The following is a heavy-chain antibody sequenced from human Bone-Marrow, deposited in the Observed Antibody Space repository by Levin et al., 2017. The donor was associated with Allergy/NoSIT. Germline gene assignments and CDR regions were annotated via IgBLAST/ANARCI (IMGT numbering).Heavy chain of an antibody. CDR3: AKGTSSSCYSQGDH. V-gene: IGHV3-23*01. CDR2: ISNSGGST. CDR1: GFTFSNYA. D-gene: IGHD3-22*01. J-gene: IGHJ4*02. Sequence: PGESLKISCAASGFTFSNYAMSWVRRAPGKGLEWVSVISNSGGSTYYAGPVKGRFTISRDNSRNTLYLQMDSLRAEDTAVYYCAKGTSSSCYSQGDHWGRGTLVTVSS.